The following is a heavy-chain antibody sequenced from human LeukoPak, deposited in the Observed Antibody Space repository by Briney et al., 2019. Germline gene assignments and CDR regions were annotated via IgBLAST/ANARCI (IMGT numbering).Heavy chain of an antibody. CDR3: ARDEWELPPYYFDY. J-gene: IGHJ4*02. Sequence: GGSLRLSCAGSGSTLSTYWMHWVRQAPGKGLEWVSSISSSSSYIYYADSVKGRFTISRDNAKNSLYLQMNSLRAEDTAVYYCARDEWELPPYYFDYWGQGTLVTVSS. CDR1: GSTLSTYW. V-gene: IGHV3-21*01. CDR2: ISSSSSYI. D-gene: IGHD1-26*01.